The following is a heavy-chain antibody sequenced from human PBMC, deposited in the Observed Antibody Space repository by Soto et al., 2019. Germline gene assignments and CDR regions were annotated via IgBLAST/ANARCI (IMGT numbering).Heavy chain of an antibody. CDR1: GFTFSSYA. D-gene: IGHD1-7*01. V-gene: IGHV3-23*01. CDR2: ISGSGGST. Sequence: GGSLRLSCAASGFTFSSYAMSWVRQAPGKGLEWVSAISGSGGSTYYADSVKGRFTISRDNSKNTLYLQMNSLRAEDTAVYYCARDGIGGTVFRGFCDYWGQGTLVTVSS. CDR3: ARDGIGGTVFRGFCDY. J-gene: IGHJ4*02.